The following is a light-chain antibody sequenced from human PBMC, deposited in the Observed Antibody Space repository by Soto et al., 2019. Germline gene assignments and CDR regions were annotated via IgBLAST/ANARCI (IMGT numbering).Light chain of an antibody. CDR1: SSDVGGYNY. J-gene: IGLJ2*01. CDR3: CSYAGSYTFDVV. CDR2: DVS. Sequence: QSVLTEPGSVSGSPGQSGSISCTGTSSDVGGYNYVSWDQQHPGKAPNLMIYDVSTRPSGVPDRFSASKSGNTASLTISGLQAEDEGDYYCCSYAGSYTFDVVFGGGTKVTVL. V-gene: IGLV2-11*01.